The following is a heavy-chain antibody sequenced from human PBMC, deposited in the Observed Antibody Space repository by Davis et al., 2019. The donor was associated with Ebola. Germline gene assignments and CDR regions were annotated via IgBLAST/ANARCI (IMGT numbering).Heavy chain of an antibody. CDR3: ARASSSWYPPEVDY. V-gene: IGHV4-34*01. CDR2: INHSGST. J-gene: IGHJ4*02. CDR1: GGSISSYY. Sequence: PSETLSLTCTVSGGSISSYYWSWIRQPPGKGLEWIGEINHSGSTNYNPSLKSRVTISVDTSKNQFSLKLSSVTAADTAVYYCARASSSWYPPEVDYWGQGTLVTVSS. D-gene: IGHD6-13*01.